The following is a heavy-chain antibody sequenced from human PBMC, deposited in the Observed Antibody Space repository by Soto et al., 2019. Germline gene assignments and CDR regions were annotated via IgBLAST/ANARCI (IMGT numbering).Heavy chain of an antibody. Sequence: SETLSLTCTVTGDSINNRSYYRGWIRQPPGKGLEWIGSIYYSGSTYNNPSLKSRVSMSVDTSKNQFSLKLRSVTAADTALYYCARQRSSVVTQAYFDSWGQGSLVTVFS. CDR1: GDSINNRSYY. D-gene: IGHD2-21*02. CDR2: IYYSGST. CDR3: ARQRSSVVTQAYFDS. V-gene: IGHV4-39*01. J-gene: IGHJ4*02.